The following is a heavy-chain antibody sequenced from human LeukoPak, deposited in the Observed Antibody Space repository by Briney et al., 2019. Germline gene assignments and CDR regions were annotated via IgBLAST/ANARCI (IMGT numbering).Heavy chain of an antibody. CDR1: GGSISSSSYY. CDR2: IYYSGST. CDR3: ARMTVVTLYYYYYMDV. J-gene: IGHJ6*03. D-gene: IGHD4-23*01. V-gene: IGHV4-39*01. Sequence: SETLSLTCTVSGGSISSSSYYWGWIRQPPGKGLEWIGSIYYSGSTYYNPSLKSRVTISVDTSKNQFSLKLSSVTAADTAVYYCARMTVVTLYYYYYMDVWGKGTTVTISS.